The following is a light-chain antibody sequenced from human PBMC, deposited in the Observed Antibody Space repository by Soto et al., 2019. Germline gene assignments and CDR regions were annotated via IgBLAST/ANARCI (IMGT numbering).Light chain of an antibody. J-gene: IGKJ1*01. CDR1: QSVGTN. CDR2: DAS. Sequence: EVVMTQSPALLPASPGGRVTLSCKASQSVGTNLAWYQHKPGQPPRLLIYDASDRAPGVPARFSGSGSGTDFTLTISSLEPEDFAVYYCQQRSNWPPAFGQGTKVDIK. V-gene: IGKV3-11*01. CDR3: QQRSNWPPA.